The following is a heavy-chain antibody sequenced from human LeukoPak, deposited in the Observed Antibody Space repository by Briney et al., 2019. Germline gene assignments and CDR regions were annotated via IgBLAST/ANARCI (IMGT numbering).Heavy chain of an antibody. Sequence: SQTLSLTCTVSAVSITSGTYYWSWIRQPPGKGLEWIGEINHSGSTNYNPSLKSRVTISVDTSKNQFSLKLSSVTAADTAVYYCARQRDGYNSLDYWGQGTLVTVSS. CDR1: AVSITSGTYY. J-gene: IGHJ4*02. D-gene: IGHD5-24*01. CDR3: ARQRDGYNSLDY. V-gene: IGHV4-39*07. CDR2: INHSGST.